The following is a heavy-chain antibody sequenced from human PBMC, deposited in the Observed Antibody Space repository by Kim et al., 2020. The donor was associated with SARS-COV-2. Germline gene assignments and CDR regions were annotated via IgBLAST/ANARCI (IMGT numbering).Heavy chain of an antibody. V-gene: IGHV3-30*18. Sequence: GGSLRLSCAASGFTFSSYGMPWVRQAPGKGLEWVAVISYDGSNKYYADSVKGRFTISRDNSKNTLYLQMNSLRAEDTAVYYCAKEGSYGDYGREWFDPWGQGTLVTVSS. J-gene: IGHJ5*02. CDR3: AKEGSYGDYGREWFDP. CDR2: ISYDGSNK. CDR1: GFTFSSYG. D-gene: IGHD4-17*01.